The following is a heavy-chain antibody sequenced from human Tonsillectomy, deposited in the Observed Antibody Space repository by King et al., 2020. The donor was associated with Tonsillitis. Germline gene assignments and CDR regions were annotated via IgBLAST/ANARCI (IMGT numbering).Heavy chain of an antibody. D-gene: IGHD4-11*01. V-gene: IGHV4-61*02. Sequence: VQLQESGPGLVKPSQTLSLTCTVSGGSISSGSCYWSWIRQPAGKGLEWIGRIYPSGSTNYNPSLKSRVTMSVDTSKNQFSLNLSSVTAADTAVYYCARATVRHPTYYYYMDVWGKGTTVTVSS. CDR1: GGSISSGSCY. CDR3: ARATVRHPTYYYYMDV. J-gene: IGHJ6*03. CDR2: IYPSGST.